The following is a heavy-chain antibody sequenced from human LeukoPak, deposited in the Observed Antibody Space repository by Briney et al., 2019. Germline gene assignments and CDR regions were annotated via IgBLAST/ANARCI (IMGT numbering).Heavy chain of an antibody. D-gene: IGHD3-10*01. CDR3: ARDALTIGAFDI. V-gene: IGHV4-38-2*02. CDR1: GYSISSGYY. CDR2: INHSGST. J-gene: IGHJ3*02. Sequence: PSETLSLTCTVSGYSISSGYYWGWIRQPPGEGLEWIGEINHSGSTNYNPSLKSRVTISVDTSKNQFSLKLSSVTAADTAVYYCARDALTIGAFDIWGQGTMVTVSS.